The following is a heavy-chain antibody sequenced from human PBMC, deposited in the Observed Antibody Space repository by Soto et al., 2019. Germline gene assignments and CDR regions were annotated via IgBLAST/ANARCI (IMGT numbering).Heavy chain of an antibody. D-gene: IGHD6-19*01. V-gene: IGHV3-66*01. CDR2: IYSGGST. CDR3: ARTVAGTAFDY. Sequence: GGSLRLYCAASGFTVNSNYMSWVRQAPGKGLEWVSIIYSGGSTYYADSVKGRFTISRDNSKNTLYLQMNSLRAEDTALYYCARTVAGTAFDYWGQGTLVTVSS. J-gene: IGHJ4*02. CDR1: GFTVNSNY.